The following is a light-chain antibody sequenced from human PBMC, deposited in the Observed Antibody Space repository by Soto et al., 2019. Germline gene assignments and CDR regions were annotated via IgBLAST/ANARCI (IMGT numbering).Light chain of an antibody. J-gene: IGKJ4*01. CDR3: MQALQSPLT. CDR2: LGS. Sequence: DIVMTQSPLSLPVSPGEPASISCRSSQSLLHRNGYNYLDWYLQKPGQSPQLLIHLGSNRASGVTDRFSGGGSGTDLTLKISRVEAADVGVYYCMQALQSPLTFGEGTKVAIK. CDR1: QSLLHRNGYNY. V-gene: IGKV2-28*01.